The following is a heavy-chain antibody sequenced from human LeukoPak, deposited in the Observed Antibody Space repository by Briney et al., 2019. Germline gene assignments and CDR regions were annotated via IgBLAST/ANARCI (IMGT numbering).Heavy chain of an antibody. D-gene: IGHD5-18*01. J-gene: IGHJ4*02. Sequence: GASVKVSCKASGYTFTNYDINWVRQATGHGLEWMGWMDPNSGNAGYAQKFLGRLTLTRNTSIETAYMELSSLGSEDTAVYFCAREGPQVRTWIQLWASLDYWGQGTLVTVSS. CDR1: GYTFTNYD. CDR2: MDPNSGNA. V-gene: IGHV1-8*01. CDR3: AREGPQVRTWIQLWASLDY.